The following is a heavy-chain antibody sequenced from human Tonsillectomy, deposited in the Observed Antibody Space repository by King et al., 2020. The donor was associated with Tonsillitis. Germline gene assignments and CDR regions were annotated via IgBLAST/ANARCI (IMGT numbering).Heavy chain of an antibody. Sequence: MQLVQSGVEVKKPGESLKISCKGSGYSFTSYWIGWVRQMPGKGLEWMGIIHPGDSDTRYSPSFQGQVTISADKSISTAYLQWSSLKASDTAMYYCARQGRYGSRWYGGNWFDPWGQGTLVTVSS. CDR3: ARQGRYGSRWYGGNWFDP. D-gene: IGHD6-13*01. CDR1: GYSFTSYW. CDR2: IHPGDSDT. V-gene: IGHV5-51*01. J-gene: IGHJ5*02.